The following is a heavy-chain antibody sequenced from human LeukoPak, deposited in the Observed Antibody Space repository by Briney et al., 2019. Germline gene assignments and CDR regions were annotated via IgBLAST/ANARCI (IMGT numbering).Heavy chain of an antibody. CDR3: ARHPPSSGWYEVYYFDN. CDR1: GGSISSSGYY. Sequence: PSKTLSLTCTVSGGSISSSGYYWSWIRQPPGKGLEWIGYIYHSGSTYYNPSLKSRVTILVDTSKNQFSLNLTSVTAADTAVYYCARHPPSSGWYEVYYFDNWGQGTLVTVSS. D-gene: IGHD6-19*01. J-gene: IGHJ4*02. CDR2: IYHSGST. V-gene: IGHV4-30-2*01.